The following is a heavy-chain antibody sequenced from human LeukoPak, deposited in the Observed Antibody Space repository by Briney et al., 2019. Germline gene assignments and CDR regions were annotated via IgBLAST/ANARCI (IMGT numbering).Heavy chain of an antibody. J-gene: IGHJ6*02. CDR3: ARDDLVVVPTSQEYYYYGMDV. V-gene: IGHV1-2*02. CDR1: GYTFTSYY. CDR2: INPNSGGT. Sequence: GASVKVSCKASGYTFTSYYMHWVRRAPGQGLEWMGWINPNSGGTNYAQKFQGRVTMTRDTSISTAYMELSRLRSDDTAVYYCARDDLVVVPTSQEYYYYGMDVWGQGTTVTVSS. D-gene: IGHD2-2*01.